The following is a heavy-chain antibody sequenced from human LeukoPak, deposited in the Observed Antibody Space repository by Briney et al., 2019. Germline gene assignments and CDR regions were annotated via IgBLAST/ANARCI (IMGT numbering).Heavy chain of an antibody. CDR2: IYYSGST. CDR1: GGSISSYY. V-gene: IGHV4-59*08. CDR3: ARQYSSGWDSFDY. D-gene: IGHD6-19*01. J-gene: IGHJ4*02. Sequence: PSETLSLTCTVSGGSISSYYWSWIRQPPGKGLEWIGYIYYSGSTNYNPSLKSRVTISVDTSKNQFSLKLSSVTAADTAVYYCARQYSSGWDSFDYWGQGTLVTVSS.